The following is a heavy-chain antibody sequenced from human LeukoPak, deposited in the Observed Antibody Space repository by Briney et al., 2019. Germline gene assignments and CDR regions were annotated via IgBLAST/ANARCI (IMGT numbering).Heavy chain of an antibody. D-gene: IGHD5/OR15-5a*01. V-gene: IGHV3-21*04. Sequence: GGSLRLSCAASGFSFSTYSTNWVRQAPGKGLEWVSSITSSSNYIYYADSVKGRFIISRDNAKSSLFLQIISLRAEDTAVYFCARDLYEYFYYYGMDVWGQGTTVTVSS. CDR3: ARDLYEYFYYYGMDV. CDR2: ITSSSNYI. CDR1: GFSFSTYS. J-gene: IGHJ6*02.